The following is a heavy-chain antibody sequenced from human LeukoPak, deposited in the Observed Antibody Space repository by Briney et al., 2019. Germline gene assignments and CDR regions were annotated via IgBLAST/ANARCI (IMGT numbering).Heavy chain of an antibody. Sequence: RSGGSLRLSCAASGSTFSSYAMSWVRQAPGKGLEWVSYISISGSTIYYADSVKGRFTISRDNAKNSLYLQMNSLRAEDTAVYYCVRDRTLRYCNGGSCHPLEYWGQGTLVTVSS. CDR2: ISISGSTI. CDR3: VRDRTLRYCNGGSCHPLEY. CDR1: GSTFSSYA. D-gene: IGHD2-15*01. J-gene: IGHJ4*02. V-gene: IGHV3-48*04.